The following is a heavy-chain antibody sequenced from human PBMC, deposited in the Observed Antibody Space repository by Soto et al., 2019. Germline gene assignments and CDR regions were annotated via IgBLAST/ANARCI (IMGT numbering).Heavy chain of an antibody. J-gene: IGHJ4*02. V-gene: IGHV3-7*05. CDR2: INQHGTEK. CDR3: ATDILDY. Sequence: EVQLVASGGDLVPPGGSLRRSCVASGFNFSNYWMNWARQAPGKGLEWVANINQHGTEKFYVDSVEGRFSISRDNAYHSVYLQMNSLRAEDTAIYYCATDILDYWGQGTSVTVSS. CDR1: GFNFSNYW.